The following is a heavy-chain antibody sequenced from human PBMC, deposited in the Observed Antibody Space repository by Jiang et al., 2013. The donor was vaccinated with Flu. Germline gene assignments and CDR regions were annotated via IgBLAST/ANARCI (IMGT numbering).Heavy chain of an antibody. CDR2: ISWDGGST. V-gene: IGHV3-43*01. D-gene: IGHD3-22*01. Sequence: SGGVVVQPGGSLRLSCAASGFTFDDYTMHWVRQAPGKGLEWVSLISWDGGSTYYADSVKGRFTISRDNSKNSLYLQMNSLRTEDTALYYCAKDIFRISPDYYDSSGYGFDYWGQGTLVTVSS. CDR3: AKDIFRISPDYYDSSGYGFDY. J-gene: IGHJ4*02. CDR1: GFTFDDYT.